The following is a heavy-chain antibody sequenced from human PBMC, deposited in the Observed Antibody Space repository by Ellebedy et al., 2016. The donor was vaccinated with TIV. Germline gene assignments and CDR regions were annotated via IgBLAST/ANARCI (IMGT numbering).Heavy chain of an antibody. CDR3: ARSGGWYTPYDY. V-gene: IGHV4-59*01. Sequence: MPSETLSLTCTVSGDSISGYYWSWIRQPPGKGLAWIGYIYSTGSGDYNPSLKSRVTMSVDTSKSKFSLRLNSVTAADTAVYYCARSGGWYTPYDYWGQGTLVTVSS. CDR1: GDSISGYY. CDR2: IYSTGSG. J-gene: IGHJ4*02. D-gene: IGHD6-19*01.